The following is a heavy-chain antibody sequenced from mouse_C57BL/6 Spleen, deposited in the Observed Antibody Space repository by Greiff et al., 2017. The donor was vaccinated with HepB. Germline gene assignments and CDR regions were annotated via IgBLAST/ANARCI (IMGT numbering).Heavy chain of an antibody. D-gene: IGHD2-4*01. Sequence: EVKVEESGGGLVQPGGSLKLSCAASGFTFSDYYMYWVRQTPEKRLEWVAYISNGGGSTYYPDTVKGRFTISRDNAKNTLYLQMSRLKSEDTAMYYCARRDYDYDWYFDVWGTGTTVTVSS. J-gene: IGHJ1*03. CDR2: ISNGGGST. CDR1: GFTFSDYY. V-gene: IGHV5-12*01. CDR3: ARRDYDYDWYFDV.